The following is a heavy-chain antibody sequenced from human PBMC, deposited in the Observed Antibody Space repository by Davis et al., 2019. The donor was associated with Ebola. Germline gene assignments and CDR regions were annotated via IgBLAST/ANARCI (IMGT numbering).Heavy chain of an antibody. V-gene: IGHV1-3*01. Sequence: AASVKVSCKAPGHTFSNYAMHWVRQAPGQRLEWMGWINAGNGNTKYSQKFQGRVTITRDTSASTAYMELSSLRSEDTSVYYCARPVGVYYHYFDYWGQGTLVTVSS. CDR3: ARPVGVYYHYFDY. D-gene: IGHD1-26*01. J-gene: IGHJ4*02. CDR1: GHTFSNYA. CDR2: INAGNGNT.